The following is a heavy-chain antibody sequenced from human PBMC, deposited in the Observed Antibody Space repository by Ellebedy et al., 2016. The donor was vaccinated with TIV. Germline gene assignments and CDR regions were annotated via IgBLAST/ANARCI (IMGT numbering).Heavy chain of an antibody. D-gene: IGHD5-12*01. J-gene: IGHJ4*02. Sequence: AASVKVSCKASGGTFNNYAIRWVRQAPGQGLEWMGAIFPIFGTANYAQKFRGRVTITADESTSAAYMDLSSLRYEDTAVYYCARAESGGYAWDYWGQGTLVTVSS. CDR3: ARAESGGYAWDY. CDR2: IFPIFGTA. CDR1: GGTFNNYA. V-gene: IGHV1-69*13.